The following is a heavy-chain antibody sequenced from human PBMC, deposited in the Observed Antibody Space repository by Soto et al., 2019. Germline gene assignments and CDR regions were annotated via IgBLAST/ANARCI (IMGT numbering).Heavy chain of an antibody. CDR3: ARGDSGSMDV. CDR2: IYYSGST. CDR1: GGSISSDY. D-gene: IGHD1-26*01. V-gene: IGHV4-59*01. Sequence: SETLSLTCTVSGGSISSDYWSWVRQPPGKGLEWIGYIYYSGSTNYNPSLKSRVTISVDTSKNQFSLKLSSVTAADTAVYYCARGDSGSMDVWGQATTVTVSS. J-gene: IGHJ6*02.